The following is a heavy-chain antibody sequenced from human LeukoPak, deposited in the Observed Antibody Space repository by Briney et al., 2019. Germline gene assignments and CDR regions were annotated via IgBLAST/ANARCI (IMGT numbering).Heavy chain of an antibody. Sequence: GGSLRLSRAASGFTFSSYWMHWVRQVPGRGLVWVSRLNGDGSSTSYADSVKGRFTISRDNAKNTLYLQMNSLRAEDTAVYYCARDRGYMADYWGQGTLVTVSS. D-gene: IGHD5-12*01. J-gene: IGHJ4*02. CDR1: GFTFSSYW. V-gene: IGHV3-74*01. CDR2: LNGDGSST. CDR3: ARDRGYMADY.